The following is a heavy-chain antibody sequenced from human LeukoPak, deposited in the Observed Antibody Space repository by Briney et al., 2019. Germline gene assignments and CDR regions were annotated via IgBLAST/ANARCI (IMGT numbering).Heavy chain of an antibody. CDR1: GYTFTSYD. CDR3: ARVISDSSGYPGWFDP. J-gene: IGHJ5*02. CDR2: TNPNSGNT. D-gene: IGHD3-22*01. Sequence: ASVKVSCKASGYTFTSYDINWVRQATGQGLEWMGWTNPNSGNTGYAQKFQGRVTMTRNTSISTAYMELSSLRSEDTAVYYCARVISDSSGYPGWFDPWGQGTLVTVSS. V-gene: IGHV1-8*01.